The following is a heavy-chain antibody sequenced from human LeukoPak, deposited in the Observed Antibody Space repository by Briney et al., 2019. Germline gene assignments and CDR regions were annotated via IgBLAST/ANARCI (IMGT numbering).Heavy chain of an antibody. J-gene: IGHJ6*03. CDR2: IHTNGNT. V-gene: IGHV4-4*09. D-gene: IGHD3-10*01. CDR1: GGSISSHY. Sequence: PSETLSLTCTVSGGSISSHYWSWIRQSPGKGLEWIGYIHTNGNTNCKPSLKSRVILSQDTSKNQLSLKLGSVTATDTAVYYCARHPTFYYGSGSYSSHYYHMDVWGKGTTVTVSS. CDR3: ARHPTFYYGSGSYSSHYYHMDV.